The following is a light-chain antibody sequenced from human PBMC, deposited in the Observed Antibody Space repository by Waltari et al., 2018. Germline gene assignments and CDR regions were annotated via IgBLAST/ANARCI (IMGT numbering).Light chain of an antibody. Sequence: SSDLIQAHSVSVSPGQTARITCGGDNINLRKQFVYWYQQNPPQAPRLVISHGTRRPTGIPERFSGDNSGRTATLTISGVEAGDEADYYCHMWTGVTDPLFGGGTRLTVL. CDR1: NINLRKQF. CDR3: HMWTGVTDPL. CDR2: HGT. V-gene: IGLV3-21*01. J-gene: IGLJ7*01.